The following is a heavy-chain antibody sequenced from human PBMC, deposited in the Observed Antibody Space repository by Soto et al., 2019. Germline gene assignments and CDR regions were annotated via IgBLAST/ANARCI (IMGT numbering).Heavy chain of an antibody. Sequence: SVKVSCKASGGTFSSYTISWVRQAPGQGLEWMGRIIPILGIANYAQKFQGRVTITADKSTSTAYMELSSLRSEDTAVYYCARVSDEYCSSTSCSVDDAFDIWGQGQWSPSPQ. CDR1: GGTFSSYT. D-gene: IGHD2-2*01. V-gene: IGHV1-69*02. CDR3: ARVSDEYCSSTSCSVDDAFDI. J-gene: IGHJ3*02. CDR2: IIPILGIA.